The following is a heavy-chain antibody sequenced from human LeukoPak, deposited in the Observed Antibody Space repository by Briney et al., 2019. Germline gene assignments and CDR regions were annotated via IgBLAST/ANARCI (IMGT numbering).Heavy chain of an antibody. CDR1: QFIFSTYA. V-gene: IGHV3-23*01. D-gene: IGHD3-3*01. CDR2: ITSSGGST. CDR3: ARTQIITIFGVVSPYYMDV. Sequence: QPGGSLRLSCAASQFIFSTYAMSWVRQPPGKGLEWVSGITSSGGSTYYADSVRGRFTISRDNAKNSLYLQMNSLRAEDTALYHCARTQIITIFGVVSPYYMDVWGKGTTVTVSS. J-gene: IGHJ6*03.